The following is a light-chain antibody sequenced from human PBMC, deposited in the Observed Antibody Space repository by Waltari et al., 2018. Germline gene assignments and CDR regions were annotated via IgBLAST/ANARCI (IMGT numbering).Light chain of an antibody. V-gene: IGKV1-5*03. CDR2: KTS. CDR1: QSVESW. CDR3: QQYHTYWT. J-gene: IGKJ1*01. Sequence: DIQMTQSPSTLSASVGDRATITCRASQSVESWLAWYQQKPRQAPRLLIQKTSNLQSGVPSRFSGSGSGTEFNLTITGLQPDDFATYYCQQYHTYWTFGQGTKVDIK.